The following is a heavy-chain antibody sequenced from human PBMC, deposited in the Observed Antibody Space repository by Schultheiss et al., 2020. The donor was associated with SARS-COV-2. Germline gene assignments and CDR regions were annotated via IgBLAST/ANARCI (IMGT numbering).Heavy chain of an antibody. J-gene: IGHJ3*02. Sequence: SETLSLTCAVSGGSISNGDHTWSWIRQPPGKDLEWIGYIYHSGSAYYNPSLKSRVTISVDTSKNQFALKLSSVTAADTAVYYCARGPLHYDSLTGYYPLVFDIWGQGTMVTVSS. D-gene: IGHD3-9*01. CDR3: ARGPLHYDSLTGYYPLVFDI. CDR2: IYHSGSA. V-gene: IGHV4-30-2*01. CDR1: GGSISNGDHT.